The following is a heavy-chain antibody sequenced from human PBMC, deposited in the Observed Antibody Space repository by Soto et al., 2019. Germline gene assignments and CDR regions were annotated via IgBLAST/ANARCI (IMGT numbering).Heavy chain of an antibody. V-gene: IGHV4-39*01. D-gene: IGHD2-2*01. J-gene: IGHJ6*02. CDR2: IYYSGST. CDR1: GGSISSSSYY. CDR3: ARLPIVVVXAAIQRSYYYYYYGMDV. Sequence: SETLSLTCTVSGGSISSSSYYWGWIRQPPGKGLEWIGSIYYSGSTYYNPSLKSRVTISVDTSKNQFSLKLSSVTAADTAVYYCARLPIVVVXAAIQRSYYYYYYGMDVWGQGSPGHRLL.